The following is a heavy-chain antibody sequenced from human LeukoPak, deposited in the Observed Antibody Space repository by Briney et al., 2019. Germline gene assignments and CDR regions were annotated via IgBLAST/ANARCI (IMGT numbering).Heavy chain of an antibody. J-gene: IGHJ4*02. CDR3: ARTIRGY. CDR2: IKDDGSES. Sequence: GGSLRLSCAASGFTFCNYWMSWVRQAPGKGLEWVANIKDDGSESYYVDSVKGRFTISRDNAKNSLYLQMTSLRDEDTAVYYCARTIRGYWGQGTLVTVSS. CDR1: GFTFCNYW. D-gene: IGHD4/OR15-4a*01. V-gene: IGHV3-7*01.